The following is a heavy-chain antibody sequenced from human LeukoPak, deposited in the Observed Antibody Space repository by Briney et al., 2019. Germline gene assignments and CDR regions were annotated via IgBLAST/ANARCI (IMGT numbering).Heavy chain of an antibody. V-gene: IGHV4-39*07. D-gene: IGHD6-19*01. J-gene: IGHJ4*02. CDR1: GFTFSSYG. Sequence: GTLRLSCAASGFTFSSYGMSWVRQAPGKGLEWIGSIYYSGSTYYNPSLKSRVTISVDTSKNQFSLKLSSVTAADTAVYYCARVGYSSGPSYYFDYWGQGTLVTVSS. CDR3: ARVGYSSGPSYYFDY. CDR2: IYYSGST.